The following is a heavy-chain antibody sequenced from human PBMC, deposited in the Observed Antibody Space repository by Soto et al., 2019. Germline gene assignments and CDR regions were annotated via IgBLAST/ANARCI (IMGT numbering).Heavy chain of an antibody. CDR3: AKDYETSWQWLIPYIDY. D-gene: IGHD6-19*01. V-gene: IGHV3-30*18. J-gene: IGHJ4*02. Sequence: QVQLVESGGGVVQPGRSLRLSCAASGFTFSSYGMHWVRQAPGKGLEWVAVISYDGSNKYYADSVKGRFTISRDNSKNTLYLQKNSLRAEDTAVYYCAKDYETSWQWLIPYIDYWGQGTLVTVSS. CDR2: ISYDGSNK. CDR1: GFTFSSYG.